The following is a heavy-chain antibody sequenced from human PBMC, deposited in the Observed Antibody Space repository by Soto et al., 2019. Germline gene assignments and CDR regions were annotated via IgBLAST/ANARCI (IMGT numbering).Heavy chain of an antibody. J-gene: IGHJ4*02. CDR1: GFAFSGYA. CDR3: ARDRTVRYFDY. Sequence: QVQLVESGGGVVQPGRSLRLSCAASGFAFSGYAMHWVRQAPGRGLEWVAVIWYDGSNKYYADSVKGRFTISRDNSYNTLYLQMDSLRADDTALYYCARDRTVRYFDYWGQGTLVAVSS. D-gene: IGHD3-10*01. CDR2: IWYDGSNK. V-gene: IGHV3-33*01.